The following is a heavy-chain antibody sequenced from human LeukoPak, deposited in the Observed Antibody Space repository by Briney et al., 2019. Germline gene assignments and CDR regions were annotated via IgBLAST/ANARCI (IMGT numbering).Heavy chain of an antibody. CDR1: GFTFSSYS. D-gene: IGHD3/OR15-3a*01. V-gene: IGHV3-21*01. CDR2: ISSSSSYI. CDR3: ARDSGLLRDWYYYYMDV. Sequence: PGGSLRLSCAASGFTFSSYSMNWVRQAPGKGLEWVSSISSSSSYIYYADSVKGRFTISRDNAKNSLYLQMNSLRAEDTAVYYCARDSGLLRDWYYYYMDVWGKGTTVTVSS. J-gene: IGHJ6*03.